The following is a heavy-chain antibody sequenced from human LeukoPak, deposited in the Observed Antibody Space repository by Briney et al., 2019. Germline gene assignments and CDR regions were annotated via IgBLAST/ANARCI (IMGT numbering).Heavy chain of an antibody. CDR3: AKVGRLVPRAPFDY. CDR1: GFTFSGYA. Sequence: PGGSLRLSCAASGFTFSGYAMSWVRQAPGKGLEWVSAISGSGGSTYYADSVKGRFTISRDNSKNTLYLQMNSLRAEDTAVYYCAKVGRLVPRAPFDYWGQGTLVTVSS. CDR2: ISGSGGST. V-gene: IGHV3-23*01. D-gene: IGHD6-19*01. J-gene: IGHJ4*02.